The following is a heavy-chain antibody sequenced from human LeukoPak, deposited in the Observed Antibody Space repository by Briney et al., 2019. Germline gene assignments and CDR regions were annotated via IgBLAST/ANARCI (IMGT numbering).Heavy chain of an antibody. CDR1: GFSFSSYW. CDR2: IRQDGSGK. D-gene: IGHD6-19*01. J-gene: IGHJ4*02. V-gene: IGHV3-7*01. Sequence: PGGSLRLSCVGSGFSFSSYWMAWVRQAPGKGLDWVANIRQDGSGKFYADSVKGRFTISRDNAKNSLFLQMNSLRAEDTAVYFCARWLYNSGWAIDYWGQGTLVTVSS. CDR3: ARWLYNSGWAIDY.